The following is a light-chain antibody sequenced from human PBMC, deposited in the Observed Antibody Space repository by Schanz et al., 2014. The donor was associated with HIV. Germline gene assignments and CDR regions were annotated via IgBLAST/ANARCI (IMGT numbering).Light chain of an antibody. CDR2: RAS. CDR3: QQFNNWPPEGT. J-gene: IGKJ1*01. V-gene: IGKV3-15*01. CDR1: QSVSFN. Sequence: EIVMTQSPATLSVSPGEGATLSCRASQSVSFNLAWYQQKPGQAPRLLIYRASTRATGIPARFSGSGSGTEFTLTISSLLSEDFAIYYCQQFNNWPPEGTFGQGTKVELK.